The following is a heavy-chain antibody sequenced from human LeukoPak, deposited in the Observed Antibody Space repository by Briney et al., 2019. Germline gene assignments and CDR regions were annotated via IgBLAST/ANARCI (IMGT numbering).Heavy chain of an antibody. V-gene: IGHV5-51*01. CDR2: IYPGDSDT. D-gene: IGHD6-19*01. J-gene: IGHJ3*02. CDR1: GYSFTNYW. Sequence: GESLKISCKASGYSFTNYWIGWVRQMPGKGLEWMGIIYPGDSDTRYSPSFQGKVTISADKSITTAYLQWSSLKASDTAMYYCATRYSTGWYDAFDIWGQGTMVTVSS. CDR3: ATRYSTGWYDAFDI.